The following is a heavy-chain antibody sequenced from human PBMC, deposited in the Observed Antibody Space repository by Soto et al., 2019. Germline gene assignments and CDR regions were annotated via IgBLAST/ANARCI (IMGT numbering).Heavy chain of an antibody. CDR2: MNPNSGNT. J-gene: IGHJ6*02. V-gene: IGHV1-8*01. CDR3: ARGGSGSYYFVISYYYGMDV. CDR1: GYTFTRYD. Sequence: GASVKGSCKASGYTFTRYDINRVRKATGQRLEWMGWMNPNSGNTGYAQKFQGRVTMTRNTSISTAYMELSSLRSEDTAVYYCARGGSGSYYFVISYYYGMDVWGQGTTVTVSS. D-gene: IGHD1-26*01.